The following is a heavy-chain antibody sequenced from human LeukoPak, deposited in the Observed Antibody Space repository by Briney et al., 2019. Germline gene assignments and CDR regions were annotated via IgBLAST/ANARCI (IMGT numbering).Heavy chain of an antibody. Sequence: PGGSLRLSCAASGFSFTNYSVHWVRQAPGKGLEWVALISDDGSNKYYADSVKGRFTISRDNAKNTLYLQMSSLRSEDTAVSYCARTYGSSADAFDIWGQGTMVTVSS. D-gene: IGHD6-6*01. V-gene: IGHV3-30*04. J-gene: IGHJ3*02. CDR2: ISDDGSNK. CDR1: GFSFTNYS. CDR3: ARTYGSSADAFDI.